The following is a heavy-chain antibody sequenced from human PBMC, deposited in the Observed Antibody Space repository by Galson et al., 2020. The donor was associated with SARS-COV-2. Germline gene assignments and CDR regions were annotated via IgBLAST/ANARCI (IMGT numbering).Heavy chain of an antibody. CDR1: GFTFSSYS. CDR2: ISSSSSYI. D-gene: IGHD6-13*01. CDR3: ARKPTQQLNDAFDI. Sequence: NSGGSLRLSCAASGFTFSSYSMNWVRQAPGKGLEWVSSISSSSSYIYYADSVKGRFTISRDNAKNSLYLQMNSLRAEDTAVYYCARKPTQQLNDAFDIWGQGTMVTVSS. J-gene: IGHJ3*02. V-gene: IGHV3-21*01.